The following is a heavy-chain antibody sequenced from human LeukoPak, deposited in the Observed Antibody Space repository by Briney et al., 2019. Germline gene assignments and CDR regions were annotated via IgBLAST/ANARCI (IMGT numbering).Heavy chain of an antibody. CDR1: GAPISSYY. J-gene: IGHJ4*02. CDR2: IHDTGDT. V-gene: IGHV4-59*08. D-gene: IGHD5-24*01. CDR3: ARGARAGYNLEPFDY. Sequence: PSEALSLTCNVSGAPISSYYWSWIRQPPGKGLEWIGYIHDTGDTNYNPSLKSRVTISVDTSKNQFSLKLSSVTAADTAVYYCARGARAGYNLEPFDYWGQGTLVTVSS.